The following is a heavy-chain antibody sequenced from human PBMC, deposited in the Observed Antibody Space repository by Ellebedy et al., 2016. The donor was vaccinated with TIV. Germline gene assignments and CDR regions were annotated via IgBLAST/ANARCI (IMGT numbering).Heavy chain of an antibody. V-gene: IGHV1-18*04. Sequence: AASVKVSCKASGYTFTIYGISWVRQAPGQGLEWMGWISAYNGNTNYAQKLQGRVTMTTDTSTSTTYMELRSLRSDDTAVYYCARDADPWAVAGTSISHWGQGTLVTVSS. J-gene: IGHJ4*02. CDR1: GYTFTIYG. CDR2: ISAYNGNT. CDR3: ARDADPWAVAGTSISH. D-gene: IGHD6-19*01.